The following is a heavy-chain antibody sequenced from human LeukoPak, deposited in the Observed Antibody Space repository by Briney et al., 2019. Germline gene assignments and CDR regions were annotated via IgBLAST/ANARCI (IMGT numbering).Heavy chain of an antibody. D-gene: IGHD2-15*01. CDR3: ARSGRVGEYYYYYYMDV. V-gene: IGHV7-4-1*02. CDR2: INTNTGNP. Sequence: ASVKVSCKASGYTFTSYAMNWVRQAPGQGLEWMGWINTNTGNPTYAQGFTGRFVFSLDTSVSTAYLQISSLKAEDTAVYYCARSGRVGEYYYYYYMDVWGKGTTVTVSS. J-gene: IGHJ6*03. CDR1: GYTFTSYA.